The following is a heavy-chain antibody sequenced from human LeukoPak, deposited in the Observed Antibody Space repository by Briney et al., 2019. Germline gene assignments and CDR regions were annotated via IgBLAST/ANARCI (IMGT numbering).Heavy chain of an antibody. J-gene: IGHJ6*02. CDR3: ARGTGYYYYGMDV. D-gene: IGHD7-27*01. CDR2: IWHDGSDK. Sequence: GGSLRLSCAASGFTFSTYGMHWVRQAPGKGLEWVAFIWHDGSDKYYADSVKGRFTISRDNSKNTLYLQMNSLRAEDTAVYYCARGTGYYYYGMDVWGQGTTVTVSS. CDR1: GFTFSTYG. V-gene: IGHV3-33*01.